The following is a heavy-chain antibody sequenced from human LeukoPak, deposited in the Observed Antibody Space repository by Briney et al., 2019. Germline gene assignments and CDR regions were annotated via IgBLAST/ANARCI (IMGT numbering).Heavy chain of an antibody. V-gene: IGHV1-2*02. CDR2: INPNSGDT. D-gene: IGHD3-16*01. Sequence: GASVKVSCKASGYTFTGYFIHWVRQAPGRGVEWMGWINPNSGDTNYAQKFQGRVSMTRDTSTRTAYLEVSSLRSDDTAVYYCARVWDLRERPFDYWGQGTLVTVSS. CDR3: ARVWDLRERPFDY. CDR1: GYTFTGYF. J-gene: IGHJ4*02.